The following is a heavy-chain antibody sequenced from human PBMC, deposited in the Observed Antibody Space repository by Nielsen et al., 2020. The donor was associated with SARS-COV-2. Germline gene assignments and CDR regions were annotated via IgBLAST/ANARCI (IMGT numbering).Heavy chain of an antibody. CDR2: VSYSGRT. J-gene: IGHJ2*01. D-gene: IGHD3-16*01. CDR1: GGSISTYY. V-gene: IGHV4-59*08. CDR3: ARQRGRGWYFDL. Sequence: SETLSLTCTVSGGSISTYYWSWIRQSPGKGVEWIAQVSYSGRTDYNPSLSLERRVTISVDTSKNQVSLQLSSVTAADTALYYCARQRGRGWYFDLWGRGTLVTVPS.